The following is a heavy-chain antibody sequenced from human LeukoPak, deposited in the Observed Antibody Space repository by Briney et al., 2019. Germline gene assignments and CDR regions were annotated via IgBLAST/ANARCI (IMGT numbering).Heavy chain of an antibody. Sequence: SETLSLTCTVSGGSISSYYWSWIRQPPGTGLEWIGYIYYSGSTNYNPSLKSRVTISVDTSKNQLSLKLSSVTAADTAVYYCARALSGGPDYWGQGTLVTVSS. J-gene: IGHJ4*02. V-gene: IGHV4-59*01. CDR1: GGSISSYY. CDR3: ARALSGGPDY. D-gene: IGHD4-23*01. CDR2: IYYSGST.